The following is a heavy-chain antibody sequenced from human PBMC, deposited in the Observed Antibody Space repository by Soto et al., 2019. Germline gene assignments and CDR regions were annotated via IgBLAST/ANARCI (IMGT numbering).Heavy chain of an antibody. V-gene: IGHV3-30-3*01. CDR1: GFTFSSYA. J-gene: IGHJ4*02. D-gene: IGHD1-26*01. Sequence: QVQLVESGGGVVQPGRSLRLSCAASGFTFSSYAMHWVRQPPGKGLEWVAVISYDGSNKYYADSVKGRFTISRDNSKNTLYLQMNSLRAEDTAVYYCAREGMGATLDYWGQVTLVTVSS. CDR2: ISYDGSNK. CDR3: AREGMGATLDY.